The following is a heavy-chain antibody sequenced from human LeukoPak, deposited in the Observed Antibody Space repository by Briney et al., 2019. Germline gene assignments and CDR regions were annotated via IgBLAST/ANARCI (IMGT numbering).Heavy chain of an antibody. CDR1: GGSISSSSYF. V-gene: IGHV4-39*07. D-gene: IGHD3-9*01. J-gene: IGHJ3*02. CDR2: LYYSGST. CDR3: ARGLRYFDWLPDAFDI. Sequence: SETLSLTCAVSGGSISSSSYFWGWIRQPPGKGLEWIGTLYYSGSTYYNPSLKSRVTISVDTSKNQFSLKLSSVTAADTAVYYCARGLRYFDWLPDAFDIWGQGTMVTVSS.